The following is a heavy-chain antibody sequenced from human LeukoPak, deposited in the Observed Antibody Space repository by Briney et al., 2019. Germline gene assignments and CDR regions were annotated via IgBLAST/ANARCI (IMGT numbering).Heavy chain of an antibody. J-gene: IGHJ4*02. CDR1: GFTFSSYS. D-gene: IGHD3-10*01. V-gene: IGHV3-21*01. CDR3: ARRLVRGGFGLVH. Sequence: KPGGSLRLSCAASGFTFSSYSMDWVRQAPGKGLEWVSSISSSSSYIYYADSVKGRFTISRDNAKNSLYLQMNSLRAEDTAVYYCARRLVRGGFGLVHWGQGTLVTVSS. CDR2: ISSSSSYI.